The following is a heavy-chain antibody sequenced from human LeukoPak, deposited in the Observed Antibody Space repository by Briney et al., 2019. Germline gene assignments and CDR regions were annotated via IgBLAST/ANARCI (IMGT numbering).Heavy chain of an antibody. Sequence: WVRQSPGKGLEWIGSIYYDGSTYYNPSLKSRVTISVDTSKDQFSLKLNSVTAADTAVYYCARDPAGGTRFDYWGQGTLVTVSS. V-gene: IGHV4-39*02. CDR3: ARDPAGGTRFDY. J-gene: IGHJ4*02. D-gene: IGHD1-1*01. CDR2: IYYDGST.